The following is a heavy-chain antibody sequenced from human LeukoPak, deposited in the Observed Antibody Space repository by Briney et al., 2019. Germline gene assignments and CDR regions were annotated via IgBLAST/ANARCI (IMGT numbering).Heavy chain of an antibody. J-gene: IGHJ5*02. Sequence: SETLSLTCTVSGGSISSYYWSWIRQPPGKGLEWIGYIFYSGSTNYNPSLKSRVTISVDTSKTQFSLKLSSVTAADMAVYYCARGDNWFDPWGQGTLVTVSS. CDR3: ARGDNWFDP. CDR1: GGSISSYY. V-gene: IGHV4-59*01. CDR2: IFYSGST.